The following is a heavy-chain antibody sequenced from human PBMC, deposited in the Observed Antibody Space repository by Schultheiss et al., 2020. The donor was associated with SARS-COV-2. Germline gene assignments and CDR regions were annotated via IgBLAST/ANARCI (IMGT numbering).Heavy chain of an antibody. CDR3: ARVIEYSSSYMRFGAYYYYGMDV. V-gene: IGHV1-69*13. CDR2: IIPIFGTA. CDR1: GYTFTSYG. J-gene: IGHJ6*02. Sequence: SVKVSCKASGYTFTSYGISWVRQAPGQGLEWMGGIIPIFGTANYAQKFQGRVTITADESTSTAYMELSSLRSDDTAVYYCARVIEYSSSYMRFGAYYYYGMDVWGQGTTVTVSS. D-gene: IGHD6-6*01.